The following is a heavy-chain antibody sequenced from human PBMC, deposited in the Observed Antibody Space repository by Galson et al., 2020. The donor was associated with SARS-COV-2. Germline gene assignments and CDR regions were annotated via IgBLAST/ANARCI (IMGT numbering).Heavy chain of an antibody. CDR2: IIPIFGTA. CDR1: GGTFSSYA. D-gene: IGHD4-17*01. J-gene: IGHJ4*02. V-gene: IGHV1-69*13. CDR3: ARWSTNYVDYVPDY. Sequence: SAKVPCKASGGTFSSYAISWMRQAPGQGLEWMGGIIPIFGTANYAQQFQGRVTITADASTSTAYMELSSLRSEDTAVYYCARWSTNYVDYVPDYWGQGTLVTVSS.